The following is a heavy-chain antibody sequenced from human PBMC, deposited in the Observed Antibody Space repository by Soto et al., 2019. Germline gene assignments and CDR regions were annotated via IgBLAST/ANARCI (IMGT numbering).Heavy chain of an antibody. CDR1: GFTFSDYY. V-gene: IGHV3-11*01. Sequence: GGSLRLSCAASGFTFSDYYMSWIRQAPGKGLEWVSYISSSGSTIYYADSVKGRFTISRDNAKNSLYLQMNSLRAEDTAVYYCAKTSKQQLGAVDYWGQGTLVTVSS. CDR2: ISSSGSTI. J-gene: IGHJ4*02. CDR3: AKTSKQQLGAVDY. D-gene: IGHD6-13*01.